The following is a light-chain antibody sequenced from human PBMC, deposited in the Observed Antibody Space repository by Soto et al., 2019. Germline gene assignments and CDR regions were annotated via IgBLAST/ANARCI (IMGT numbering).Light chain of an antibody. Sequence: EIVMTQSPATLFLSPGERATLSCRASQTVSDDLAWYQQKPGQAPRLLIYGASTRATDIPARFSGGGSGTEFTLTISSRQSEDSAIYYCQQYHDWPPITFGPGTKVNI. CDR2: GAS. CDR1: QTVSDD. J-gene: IGKJ3*01. CDR3: QQYHDWPPIT. V-gene: IGKV3-15*01.